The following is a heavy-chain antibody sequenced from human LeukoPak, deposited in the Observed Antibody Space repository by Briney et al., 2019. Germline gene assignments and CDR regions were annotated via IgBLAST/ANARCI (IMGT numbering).Heavy chain of an antibody. D-gene: IGHD6-19*01. CDR3: ASQWLASGN. J-gene: IGHJ4*02. Sequence: ASVTVSCMLSGYTLTELSMHCVRQAPGKGLEWMGGFYPEDGETIYAQKFQGRVTMTEDTSTDTAYMELSSLRSEDTAVYYCASQWLASGNWGEGSLVGVSS. CDR1: GYTLTELS. CDR2: FYPEDGET. V-gene: IGHV1-24*01.